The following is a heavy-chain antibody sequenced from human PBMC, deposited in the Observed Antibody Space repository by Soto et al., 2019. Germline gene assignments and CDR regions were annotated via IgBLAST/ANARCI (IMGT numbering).Heavy chain of an antibody. Sequence: PGGSLRLSCAASGFTFSSYAMSWVRQAPGKGLEWVSAISGSGGSTYYADSVKGRFTISRDNSKNTLYLQMNSLRAEDKAVYYCAKTGFLEWLPRHYWGQGTLVTVSS. V-gene: IGHV3-23*01. D-gene: IGHD3-3*01. CDR3: AKTGFLEWLPRHY. CDR1: GFTFSSYA. CDR2: ISGSGGST. J-gene: IGHJ4*02.